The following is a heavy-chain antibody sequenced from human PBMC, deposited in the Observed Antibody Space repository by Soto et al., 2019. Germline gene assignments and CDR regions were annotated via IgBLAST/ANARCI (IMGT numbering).Heavy chain of an antibody. CDR3: ARGGVLHDAFDI. Sequence: SETLSLTCTVSGGSISSGGYYWSWIRQHPGKGLEWIGYIYYSGSTYYNPSLKSRVTISVDTSKNQFSLKLSSVTAADTAVYYCARGGVLHDAFDIWGQGTMVTVSS. D-gene: IGHD1-26*01. CDR2: IYYSGST. V-gene: IGHV4-31*03. J-gene: IGHJ3*02. CDR1: GGSISSGGYY.